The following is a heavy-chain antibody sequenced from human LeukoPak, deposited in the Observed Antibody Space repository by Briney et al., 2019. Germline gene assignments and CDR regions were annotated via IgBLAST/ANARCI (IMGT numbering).Heavy chain of an antibody. J-gene: IGHJ4*02. CDR2: IKSKTDGGTT. V-gene: IGHV3-15*01. CDR3: TTLYDYVWGSYRHKSKSYFDY. D-gene: IGHD3-16*02. Sequence: GGSLRLSCAASGFTFSNAWMSWVRQAPGKGLEWVGRIKSKTDGGTTDYAAPVKGRFTISRDDSKNTLYLQMNGLKTEDTAVYYCTTLYDYVWGSYRHKSKSYFDYWGQGTLVTVSS. CDR1: GFTFSNAW.